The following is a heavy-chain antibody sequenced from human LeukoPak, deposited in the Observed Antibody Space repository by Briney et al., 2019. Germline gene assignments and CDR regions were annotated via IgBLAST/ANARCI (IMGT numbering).Heavy chain of an antibody. D-gene: IGHD2/OR15-2a*01. Sequence: GGSLRLSCAASGFTFSSYAMHWVRQAPGKGLEWVALISYDGSNKYYADSVKGRFTISRDNSKNTLYLQMNSLRAGDTAVYYCATSGLSRFGLWGQGTLVTVSS. CDR2: ISYDGSNK. V-gene: IGHV3-30*04. CDR1: GFTFSSYA. J-gene: IGHJ4*02. CDR3: ATSGLSRFGL.